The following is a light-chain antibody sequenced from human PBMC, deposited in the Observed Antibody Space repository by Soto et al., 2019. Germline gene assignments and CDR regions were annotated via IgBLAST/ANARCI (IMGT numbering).Light chain of an antibody. CDR2: AAS. V-gene: IGKV1-9*01. J-gene: IGKJ4*01. CDR1: QGISSY. CDR3: QQLNSYLT. Sequence: IKLSLSPSSLSASVGDRVTITCRASQGISSYLAWYQQKPGKAPKLLIYAASTLQSGVPSRFSGSGSGTDFTLTISSLQPEDFATYYCQQLNSYLTFGGGTKVDI.